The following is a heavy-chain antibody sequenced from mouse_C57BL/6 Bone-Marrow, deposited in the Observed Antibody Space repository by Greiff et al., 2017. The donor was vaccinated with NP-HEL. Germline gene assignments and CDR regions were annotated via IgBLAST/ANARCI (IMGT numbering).Heavy chain of an antibody. J-gene: IGHJ2*01. V-gene: IGHV1-53*01. CDR1: GYTFTSYW. CDR2: INPSNGGT. CDR3: ARYGPLRRNYFDY. Sequence: QVQLQQPGTELVKPGASVKLSCKASGYTFTSYWMHWVKQRPGQGLEWIGNINPSNGGTNYNEKFKSKATLTVDKSSSTAYMQPSSLTSEDSAVYYCARYGPLRRNYFDYWGQGTTLTVSS. D-gene: IGHD3-2*02.